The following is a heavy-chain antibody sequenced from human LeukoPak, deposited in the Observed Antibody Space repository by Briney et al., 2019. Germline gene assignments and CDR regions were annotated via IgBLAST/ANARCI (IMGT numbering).Heavy chain of an antibody. V-gene: IGHV4-4*07. CDR2: IYTSGST. CDR1: GGSISSYY. CDR3: ARRCAGGDCYGAFDY. Sequence: SETLSLTCTVSGGSISSYYWSWIRQPAGKGLEWIGRIYTSGSTNYNPSLKSRVTISVDTSKNQFSLKLSSVTAADTAVYYCARRCAGGDCYGAFDYWGQGTLVTVSS. J-gene: IGHJ4*02. D-gene: IGHD2-21*01.